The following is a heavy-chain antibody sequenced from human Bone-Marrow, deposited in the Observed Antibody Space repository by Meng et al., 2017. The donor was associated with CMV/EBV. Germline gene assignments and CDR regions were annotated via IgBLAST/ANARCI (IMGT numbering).Heavy chain of an antibody. CDR1: GGSFSGYY. J-gene: IGHJ4*02. V-gene: IGHV4-34*01. CDR2: INHSGST. Sequence: SKTLSLTCAVYGGSFSGYYWSWIRQPPGKGLEWIGEINHSGSTNYNPSLKSRVTISVDTSKNQFSLKLSSVTAADTAVDYCARDYDFWSGYYGYFDYCGQGTLVTVSS. D-gene: IGHD3-3*01. CDR3: ARDYDFWSGYYGYFDY.